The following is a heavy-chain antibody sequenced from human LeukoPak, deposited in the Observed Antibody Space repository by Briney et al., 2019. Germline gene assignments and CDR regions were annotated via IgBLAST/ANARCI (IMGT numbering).Heavy chain of an antibody. CDR3: AKPMRGAYCGGDCYNNWFDP. D-gene: IGHD2-21*02. J-gene: IGHJ5*02. CDR1: GFTFSTYG. V-gene: IGHV3-23*01. Sequence: GGSLRLSCAASGFTFSTYGMTWVRQAPGKGLEWVSAISDSGHRTFYADSVKGRFTISRDNSKNTLYLQMNSLRAEDTAVYYCAKPMRGAYCGGDCYNNWFDPWGQGTLVTVSS. CDR2: ISDSGHRT.